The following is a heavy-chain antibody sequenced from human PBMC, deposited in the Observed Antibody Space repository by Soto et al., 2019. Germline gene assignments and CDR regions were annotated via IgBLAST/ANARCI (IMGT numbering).Heavy chain of an antibody. V-gene: IGHV3-48*02. CDR2: ISSSSRTI. J-gene: IGHJ4*02. Sequence: GGSLRLSCAASGFTFSSYTMHWVRQAPGKGLEWISYISSSSRTIYYADSVKGRFTISRDNAQSSLYLQMTSLRDEDTAVYYCARAPNRALDYWGQGTLVTVSS. CDR3: ARAPNRALDY. CDR1: GFTFSSYT. D-gene: IGHD2-8*01.